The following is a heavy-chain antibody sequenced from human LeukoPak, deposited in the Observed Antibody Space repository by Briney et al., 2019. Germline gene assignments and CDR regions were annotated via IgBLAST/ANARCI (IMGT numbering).Heavy chain of an antibody. V-gene: IGHV4-59*01. Sequence: SETLSLTCTASGFSISSYYWSWIRQPPGKGLEWVGFIYYSGSTNYNPSLKHRVTLSVDPSKTQFSLQLSSVNASDTAVYYCARDQGGYSYGFDYWGQGTLGTVSS. J-gene: IGHJ4*02. CDR3: ARDQGGYSYGFDY. D-gene: IGHD5-18*01. CDR2: IYYSGST. CDR1: GFSISSYY.